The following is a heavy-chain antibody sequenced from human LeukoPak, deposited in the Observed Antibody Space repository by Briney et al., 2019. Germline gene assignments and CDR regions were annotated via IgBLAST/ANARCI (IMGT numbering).Heavy chain of an antibody. D-gene: IGHD6-13*01. CDR1: GGTFSSYA. CDR3: ARRAPHGQQLVRGYHYGMDV. Sequence: SVKVSCKASGGTFSSYAISWVRQAPGQGLEWMGGIIPIFGTANYAQKFQGRVTITADESTSTAYMELSSLRSEDTAVYYCARRAPHGQQLVRGYHYGMDVWGQGTTVTVSS. V-gene: IGHV1-69*13. CDR2: IIPIFGTA. J-gene: IGHJ6*02.